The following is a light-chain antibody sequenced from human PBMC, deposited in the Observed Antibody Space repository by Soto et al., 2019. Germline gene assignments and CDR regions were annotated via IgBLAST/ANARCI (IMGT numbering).Light chain of an antibody. CDR3: MRSVQPPIT. V-gene: IGKV2D-29*01. CDR2: EVS. CDR1: XTILHSDGNTD. Sequence: DLVLTQTPLSLSVTPGQPASISCESRXTILHSDGNTDLYWYLQKGGQPPQLLIYEVSKRFSGVPDRFSGSGSGTDFTLKISRVEAEDVGVYYCMRSVQPPITFGQGTRLEI. J-gene: IGKJ5*01.